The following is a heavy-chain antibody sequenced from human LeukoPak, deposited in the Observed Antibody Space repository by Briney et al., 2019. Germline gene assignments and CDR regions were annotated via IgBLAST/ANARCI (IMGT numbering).Heavy chain of an antibody. J-gene: IGHJ2*01. CDR1: GFTFSRYW. Sequence: PGGSLRLSCAASGFTFSRYWMHWVRQAPGKGLMWVSRISPDGSTTLYADSVKGRFTISRDNAKNTLYLQMNSLRAEDTAVYYCAREGRDYWYFDLWGRGTLVTVSS. D-gene: IGHD2-15*01. CDR3: AREGRDYWYFDL. V-gene: IGHV3-74*03. CDR2: ISPDGSTT.